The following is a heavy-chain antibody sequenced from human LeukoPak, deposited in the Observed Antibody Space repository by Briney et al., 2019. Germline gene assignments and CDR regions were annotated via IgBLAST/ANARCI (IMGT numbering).Heavy chain of an antibody. CDR2: ISGSSGNT. J-gene: IGHJ4*02. CDR3: AKPARVGAVDY. Sequence: GGPLRLSCAASGFTFSSYAMSWVRQAPGKGLEWVSAISGSSGNTHYADSVKGRFTISRDNSKNTLYLQMNSLRAEDTAKYYCAKPARVGAVDYWGQGTLVTVSS. CDR1: GFTFSSYA. D-gene: IGHD6-13*01. V-gene: IGHV3-23*01.